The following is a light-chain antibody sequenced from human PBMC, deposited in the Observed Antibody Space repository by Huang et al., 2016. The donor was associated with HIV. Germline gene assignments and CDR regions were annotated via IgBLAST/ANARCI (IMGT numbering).Light chain of an antibody. CDR1: QNLFHSDGPNL. J-gene: IGKJ2*01. V-gene: IGKV2-28*01. CDR3: MQGLQAPPT. CDR2: MSS. Sequence: EIVVTQSPLSLPVTPGQPASISCKSSQNLFHSDGPNLLDWYLQKPGQSPQLLLFMSSNRAPGVSDRFSGSGSGTDFTLEISRVEAGDVGVYYCMQGLQAPPTFGQGTKLEI.